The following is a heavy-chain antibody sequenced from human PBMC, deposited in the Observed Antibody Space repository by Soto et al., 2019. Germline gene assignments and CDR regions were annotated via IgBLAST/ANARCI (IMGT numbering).Heavy chain of an antibody. CDR3: ASELGNTAMVKN. CDR1: GYTFTTHG. Sequence: QVQLVQSGAEVKKPGASVKVSCKASGYTFTTHGISWVRQVPGQGLEWMGWVRGDNGHTNYAQSLQGRVTMTTDTSTNTAYMELRSLRSDDTAVYYCASELGNTAMVKNWGQGTLVTVSS. V-gene: IGHV1-18*01. J-gene: IGHJ4*02. D-gene: IGHD5-18*01. CDR2: VRGDNGHT.